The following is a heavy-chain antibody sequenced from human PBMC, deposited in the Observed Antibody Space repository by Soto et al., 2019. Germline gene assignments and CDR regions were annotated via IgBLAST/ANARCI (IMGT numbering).Heavy chain of an antibody. CDR2: IKEDGSEK. CDR3: IRGSRFLLDH. Sequence: GSLRFPFAASGLTFSGFWRNWVRQAPGKWLEWVAIIKEDGSEKYYVESVKGRFTISRDNPNNSLYLQMDSLRVEGTAVYYCIRGSRFLLDHWGQG. CDR1: GLTFSGFW. V-gene: IGHV3-7*01. J-gene: IGHJ4*02. D-gene: IGHD6-19*01.